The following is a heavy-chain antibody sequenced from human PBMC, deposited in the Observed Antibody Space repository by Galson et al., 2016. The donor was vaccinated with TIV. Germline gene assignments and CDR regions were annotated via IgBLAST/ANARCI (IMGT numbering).Heavy chain of an antibody. J-gene: IGHJ6*02. Sequence: PALVKPTQTLTLTCTFSGFSLTTSGVGVGWIRQPPGKALEWLAHIYWDDDERYSPSLKSRLTITKDTSKNQVVLTMINMDPVDTATYYCAHLPNMFYYGMDVWGQGTTVTVSS. V-gene: IGHV2-5*02. D-gene: IGHD3-10*02. CDR1: GFSLTTSGVG. CDR3: AHLPNMFYYGMDV. CDR2: IYWDDDE.